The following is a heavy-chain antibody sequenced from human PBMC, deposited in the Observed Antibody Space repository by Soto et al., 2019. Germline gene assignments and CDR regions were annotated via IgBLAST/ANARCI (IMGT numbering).Heavy chain of an antibody. CDR1: GFTFSNYG. Sequence: QVQLVESGGGVVQPGRSLRLSCAASGFTFSNYGIHWVRQAPGKGLEWVAFIWYDGRNEYYSDSVKGRFTISRDNSKNTLYLQMNSLRAEETALYYCASDPYTHCSSNSCYTVYYYYYGMDVWGQGTTVTVSS. V-gene: IGHV3-33*01. CDR2: IWYDGRNE. J-gene: IGHJ6*02. CDR3: ASDPYTHCSSNSCYTVYYYYYGMDV. D-gene: IGHD2-2*02.